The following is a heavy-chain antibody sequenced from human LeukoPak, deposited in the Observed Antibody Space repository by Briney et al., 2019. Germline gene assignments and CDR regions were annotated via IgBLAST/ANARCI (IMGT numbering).Heavy chain of an antibody. CDR3: ARVRYDSSGYYFFDY. V-gene: IGHV3-11*04. CDR1: GFIFSDYY. CDR2: ISSSGSTI. J-gene: IGHJ4*02. D-gene: IGHD3-22*01. Sequence: GGSLRLSCAASGFIFSDYYLSWIRQAPGKGLEWVSYISSSGSTIYYADSVKGRFTISRDNAKNSLFLQMNSLRAEDTAVYYCARVRYDSSGYYFFDYWGQGTLVTVSS.